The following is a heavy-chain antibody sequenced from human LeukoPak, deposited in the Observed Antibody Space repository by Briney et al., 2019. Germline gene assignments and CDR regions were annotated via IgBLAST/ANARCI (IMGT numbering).Heavy chain of an antibody. CDR3: VTYYFDSSGPKKNY. CDR1: GGSISSGDYY. Sequence: PSETLSLTCTVSGGSISSGDYYWSWIRQPPGKGLEWIGYIYYSGSTYYNPSLKSRVTISVDTSKKQFSLKLSSVTAADTAVYYCVTYYFDSSGPKKNYWGQGTLVTVSS. J-gene: IGHJ4*02. D-gene: IGHD3-22*01. CDR2: IYYSGST. V-gene: IGHV4-30-4*01.